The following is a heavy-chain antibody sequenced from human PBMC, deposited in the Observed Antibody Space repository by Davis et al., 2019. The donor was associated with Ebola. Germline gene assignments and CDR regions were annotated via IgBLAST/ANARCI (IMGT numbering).Heavy chain of an antibody. D-gene: IGHD3-22*01. CDR3: VREVEYISMIVGLGY. CDR2: ISAYYGST. J-gene: IGHJ4*02. Sequence: ASVKVSCKASGYTFTTYGLSWVRQAPGQGLEWMGWISAYYGSTRYAQKFQGRVTMTTDASTSTAYMELRSLTSDDTAVYYCVREVEYISMIVGLGYWGQGTLVTVSS. CDR1: GYTFTTYG. V-gene: IGHV1-18*01.